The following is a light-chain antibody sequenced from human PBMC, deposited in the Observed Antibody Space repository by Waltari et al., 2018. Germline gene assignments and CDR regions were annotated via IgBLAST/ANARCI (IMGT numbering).Light chain of an antibody. V-gene: IGLV3-1*01. CDR2: QNN. CDR1: NLGDKY. CDR3: QAWDSNTYV. Sequence: SYDLTQPPSLSGSPGQTASITCPGDNLGDKYACWYQQKPGQSPVLGIYQNNKRPSGIPERFSGSNSGNTATLTISGTQAMDEADYYCQAWDSNTYVFGTGTKVTVL. J-gene: IGLJ1*01.